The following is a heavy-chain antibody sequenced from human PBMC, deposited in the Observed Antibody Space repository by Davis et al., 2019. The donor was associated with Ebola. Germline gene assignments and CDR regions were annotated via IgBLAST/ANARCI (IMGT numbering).Heavy chain of an antibody. CDR2: ISSSSSYI. D-gene: IGHD6-19*01. V-gene: IGHV3-21*01. Sequence: GESLKISCAASGFTFSSYAMHWVRQAPGKGLEWVSSISSSSSYIYYADSVKGRFTISRDNAKNSLYLQMNSLRAEDTAVYYCARVKQWLVAAGWFDPWGQGTLVTVSS. CDR1: GFTFSSYA. CDR3: ARVKQWLVAAGWFDP. J-gene: IGHJ5*02.